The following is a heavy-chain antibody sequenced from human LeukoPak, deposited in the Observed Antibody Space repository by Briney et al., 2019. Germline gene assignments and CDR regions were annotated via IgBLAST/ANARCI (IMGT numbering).Heavy chain of an antibody. CDR3: ARGPSGYHNT. D-gene: IGHD5-12*01. J-gene: IGHJ4*02. CDR1: GFTFSSYE. V-gene: IGHV3-48*03. CDR2: ISSSDSTI. Sequence: GGSLRLSCAASGFTFSSYEMHWVRHAPGKRLEWVSYISSSDSTIYYADSVKGRFTISRDNAKNSLYLQMNSLRAEDTAVYYCARGPSGYHNTGGQGTLVTVSS.